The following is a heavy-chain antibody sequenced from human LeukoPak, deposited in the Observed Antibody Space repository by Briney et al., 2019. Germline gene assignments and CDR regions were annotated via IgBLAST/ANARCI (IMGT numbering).Heavy chain of an antibody. CDR1: GYSISSGYF. CDR3: ARDPRYCSGGSCYSNWFDP. Sequence: SETLSLTCTVSGYSISSGYFWGWFRQPPGKGLEWIGSIHHSGSTYYNPSLKSRVTISVDTSKNQFSLNLRSVTAADTAVYYCARDPRYCSGGSCYSNWFDPWGQGTLVTVSS. J-gene: IGHJ5*02. CDR2: IHHSGST. V-gene: IGHV4-38-2*02. D-gene: IGHD2-15*01.